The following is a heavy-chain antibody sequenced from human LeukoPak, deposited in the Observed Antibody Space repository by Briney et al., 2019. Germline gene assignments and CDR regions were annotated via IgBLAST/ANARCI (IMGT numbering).Heavy chain of an antibody. Sequence: ASVNVSCKASGYTFTDYYMHWVRQAPEQGLEWMGWINPNSGGTKYAQKFQGRVTMTRDTSISTAYMELSSLRSDDTAVYYCARERWVTTDFWGQGTLVTVSS. J-gene: IGHJ4*02. D-gene: IGHD4-17*01. CDR1: GYTFTDYY. CDR2: INPNSGGT. V-gene: IGHV1-2*02. CDR3: ARERWVTTDF.